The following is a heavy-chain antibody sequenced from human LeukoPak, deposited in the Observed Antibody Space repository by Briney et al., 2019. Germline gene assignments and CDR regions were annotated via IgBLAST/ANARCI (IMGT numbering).Heavy chain of an antibody. CDR1: GGSFSGYY. CDR2: INHSGST. Sequence: SETLSLTCAVYGGSFSGYYWSWIRQPPGKGLEWIGEINHSGSTNYNPSLKSRVTISVDTSKNQFSLKLSSVTAADTAVYYCARRANEYSYGPPEFDYWGQGTLVTVSS. D-gene: IGHD5-18*01. J-gene: IGHJ4*02. V-gene: IGHV4-34*01. CDR3: ARRANEYSYGPPEFDY.